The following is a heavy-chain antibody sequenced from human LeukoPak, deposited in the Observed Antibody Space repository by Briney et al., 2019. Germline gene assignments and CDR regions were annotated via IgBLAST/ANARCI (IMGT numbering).Heavy chain of an antibody. J-gene: IGHJ4*02. CDR3: ANCSAWERGSYVY. V-gene: IGHV3-7*05. D-gene: IGHD1-26*01. CDR1: GFNFRSYG. CDR2: IKEDGSKK. Sequence: GGSLRLSCATSGFNFRSYGMKWVRQAPGKGLEWVANIKEDGSKKYYVDSVKGRFTISRDNAENSLYLQMNSLRVEDTAVYYCANCSAWERGSYVYWGQGSLVTVCS.